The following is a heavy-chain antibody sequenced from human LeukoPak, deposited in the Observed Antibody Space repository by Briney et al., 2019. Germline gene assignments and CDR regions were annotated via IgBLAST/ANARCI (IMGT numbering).Heavy chain of an antibody. J-gene: IGHJ4*02. CDR2: IHSHESDK. CDR1: GFTFSSYG. CDR3: AKDYGGISGTFYYFDY. D-gene: IGHD4-23*01. V-gene: IGHV3-30*02. Sequence: SGGSLRLSCAASGFTFSSYGMHWVRQAPGKGLEWVAFIHSHESDKYYADSVKGRFTISRDNSKNTLYLQMNSLRAEDTAVYYCAKDYGGISGTFYYFDYWGQGTLVTVSS.